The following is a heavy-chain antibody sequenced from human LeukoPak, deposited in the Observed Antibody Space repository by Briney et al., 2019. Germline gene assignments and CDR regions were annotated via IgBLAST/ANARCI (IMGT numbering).Heavy chain of an antibody. CDR3: ARDTGVAAQGVWFDP. CDR2: INPNSGGT. V-gene: IGHV1-2*02. D-gene: IGHD6-19*01. CDR1: GYTFTGYY. Sequence: GASVKVSCKASGYTFTGYYMHWVRHAPGQGLEWMGWINPNSGGTNYAQKFQGRVTMTRDTSISTAYMELSRLRSDDTAVYYCARDTGVAAQGVWFDPWGQGTLVTVSS. J-gene: IGHJ5*02.